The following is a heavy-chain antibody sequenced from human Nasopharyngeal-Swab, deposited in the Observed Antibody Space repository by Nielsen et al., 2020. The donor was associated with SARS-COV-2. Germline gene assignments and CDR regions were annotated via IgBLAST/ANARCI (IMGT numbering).Heavy chain of an antibody. CDR2: ISGSSSTI. J-gene: IGHJ4*02. V-gene: IGHV3-48*04. Sequence: GGSLRLSCAAPGFTFSPYSMNWVRQAPGKGLEWVSYISGSSSTIYYADSVKGRFTISRDNAKNSLFLQMNSLRAEDTAVYYCARFTSGYYYPYYFDFWGQGTLVTVSS. CDR1: GFTFSPYS. D-gene: IGHD3-22*01. CDR3: ARFTSGYYYPYYFDF.